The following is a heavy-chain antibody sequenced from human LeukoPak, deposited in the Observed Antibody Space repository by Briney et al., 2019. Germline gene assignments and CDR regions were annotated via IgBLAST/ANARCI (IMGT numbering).Heavy chain of an antibody. CDR2: IIPIFGTA. Sequence: GASVKVSCKASGYTFTSYYMHWVRQAPGQGLEWMGGIIPIFGTANYAQKFQGRVTITADESTSTAYMELSSLRSEDTAVYYCARPSAKYGAVAGDLDYWGQGTLVTVSS. CDR3: ARPSAKYGAVAGDLDY. CDR1: GYTFTSYY. J-gene: IGHJ4*02. D-gene: IGHD6-19*01. V-gene: IGHV1-69*13.